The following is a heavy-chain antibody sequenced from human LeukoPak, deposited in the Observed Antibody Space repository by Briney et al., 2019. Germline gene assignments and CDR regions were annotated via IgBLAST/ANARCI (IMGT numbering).Heavy chain of an antibody. J-gene: IGHJ4*03. Sequence: ASVKVSCKASGYTFTGYYMHWVRQAPGQGLEWMGWINPNSGGTNYAQKFQGGVTMTRDTSISTAYMELSRLRSDDTAVYYCARDFCSGGSCYFDYWGQGTLVTVSS. CDR1: GYTFTGYY. CDR2: INPNSGGT. V-gene: IGHV1-2*02. CDR3: ARDFCSGGSCYFDY. D-gene: IGHD2-15*01.